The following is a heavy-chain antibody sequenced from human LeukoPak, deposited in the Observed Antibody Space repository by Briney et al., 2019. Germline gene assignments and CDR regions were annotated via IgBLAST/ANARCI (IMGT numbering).Heavy chain of an antibody. J-gene: IGHJ6*01. D-gene: IGHD3-22*01. V-gene: IGHV3-48*02. CDR3: ERGGSGYGDYYYFYAMDV. CDR1: GFTFSSYS. Sequence: GGSLRLSCAASGFTFSSYSMNWVRQAPGKGLEWVSYISSSGSTIYYADSVKGRFTISRDNAKNSLYLQMNSLRDEDTAVYYCERGGSGYGDYYYFYAMDVWGQGTTVTVSS. CDR2: ISSSGSTI.